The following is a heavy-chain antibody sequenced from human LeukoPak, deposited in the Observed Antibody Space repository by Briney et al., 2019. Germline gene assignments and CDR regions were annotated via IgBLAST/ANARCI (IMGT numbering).Heavy chain of an antibody. CDR1: GGSFSGYY. CDR3: ASGYSSSSFDY. D-gene: IGHD6-6*01. Sequence: SETLSLTCAVYGGSFSGYYWSWIRQPPGKGLEWIGEINHSGGTNYNPSLKSRVTISVDTSKNQFSLKLSSVTAADTAVYYCASGYSSSSFDYWGPGTLVTVSS. J-gene: IGHJ4*02. CDR2: INHSGGT. V-gene: IGHV4-34*01.